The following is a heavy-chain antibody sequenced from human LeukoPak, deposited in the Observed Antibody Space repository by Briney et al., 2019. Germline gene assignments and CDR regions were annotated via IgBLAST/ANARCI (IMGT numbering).Heavy chain of an antibody. Sequence: ASVTVSCMASGYTFTSYGISWVRQAPGQELEGMGWNNAYNGNTNYAQKLQGRVTMTTDTPTSTAYMELRSLRSDDTAVYYCARDRDSGSYYVLGFDSWGQGTLVTVSS. CDR3: ARDRDSGSYYVLGFDS. CDR1: GYTFTSYG. CDR2: NNAYNGNT. J-gene: IGHJ5*01. D-gene: IGHD1-26*01. V-gene: IGHV1-18*01.